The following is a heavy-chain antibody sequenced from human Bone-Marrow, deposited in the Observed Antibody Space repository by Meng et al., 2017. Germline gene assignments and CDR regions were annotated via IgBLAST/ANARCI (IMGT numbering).Heavy chain of an antibody. J-gene: IGHJ4*02. CDR2: INPSGGST. V-gene: IGHV1-46*01. D-gene: IGHD1-26*01. CDR1: GYTFTSYY. CDR3: ARDFPILVGGLGY. Sequence: ASVNVSCKASGYTFTSYYMHWVRQAPGQGLEWMGIINPSGGSTSYAQKFQGRVTMTRDTSTSTVYMELSSLRSEDTAVYYFARDFPILVGGLGYWGQGTLVTVSS.